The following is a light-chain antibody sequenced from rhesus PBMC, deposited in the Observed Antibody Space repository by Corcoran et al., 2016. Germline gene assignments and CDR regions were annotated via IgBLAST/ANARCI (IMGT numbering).Light chain of an antibody. J-gene: IGKJ2*01. CDR2: EGS. CDR3: LQYSSSPYS. Sequence: DIQMTQSPSSLSASVGDTVTITCRASQSISSWLDWYQQKPGKAPKLLIYEGSSLQSGVPSRFSGSGSGTDFTLTISTLQPEDFVTYYCLQYSSSPYSFGQGTKVEIK. CDR1: QSISSW. V-gene: IGKV1-22*01.